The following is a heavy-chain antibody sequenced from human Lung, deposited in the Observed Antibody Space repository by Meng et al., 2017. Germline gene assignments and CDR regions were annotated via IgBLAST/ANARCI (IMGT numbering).Heavy chain of an antibody. J-gene: IGHJ4*02. V-gene: IGHV1-69*01. CDR1: GGTFSSSA. CDR3: ARALGLTTMMTY. Sequence: QVQLGQSGAEVKKPGSSGKVSCKASGGTFSSSAISWVRQAPGQGLEWMGGIIPLFDTTHYAQNFQGRVSITADESTRTAYMELSSLRSEDTAVYYCARALGLTTMMTYWGQGTLVTVSS. D-gene: IGHD3-22*01. CDR2: IIPLFDTT.